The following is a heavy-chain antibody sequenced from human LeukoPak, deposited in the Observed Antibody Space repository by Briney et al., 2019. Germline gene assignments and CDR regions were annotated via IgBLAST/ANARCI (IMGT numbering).Heavy chain of an antibody. V-gene: IGHV4-61*02. Sequence: PSQTLSLTCTVSGGSISSGSYYWSWIRQPAGKGLEWIGRIYTSGSTNYNPSLRSRVTISVDTSKNQFSLKLSSVTAADTAVYYCARALSRVRRWFDPWGQGTLVTVSS. CDR3: ARALSRVRRWFDP. CDR2: IYTSGST. J-gene: IGHJ5*02. CDR1: GGSISSGSYY.